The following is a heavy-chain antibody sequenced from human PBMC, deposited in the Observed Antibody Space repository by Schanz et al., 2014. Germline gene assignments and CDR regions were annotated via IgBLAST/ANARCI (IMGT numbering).Heavy chain of an antibody. Sequence: EVQLLESGGGLVQPGGSLRLSCAASTFTFSSDWMSWIRQAPGKGLEWVSYVSSSSSYTHYADSVKGRFTISRDNSKNTLYLQMNSLRAEDTAVYFCAKIERNEDWGQGTLVTVSS. J-gene: IGHJ4*02. D-gene: IGHD1-1*01. CDR3: AKIERNED. CDR2: VSSSSSYT. V-gene: IGHV3-48*01. CDR1: TFTFSSDW.